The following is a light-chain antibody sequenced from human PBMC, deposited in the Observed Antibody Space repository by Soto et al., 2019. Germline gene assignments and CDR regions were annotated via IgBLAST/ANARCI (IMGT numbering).Light chain of an antibody. J-gene: IGLJ2*01. CDR3: ATWDDSLNGVV. CDR1: SSNVGSYP. Sequence: QSVLTQPPSASGTPGQRVTISCSGYSSNVGSYPVNWYQQLPGTAPKFVIYSNNQRPSGVPDRFSGSKSGTSASLAISGLQSEDEADYYCATWDDSLNGVVFGGGTKVTVL. CDR2: SNN. V-gene: IGLV1-44*01.